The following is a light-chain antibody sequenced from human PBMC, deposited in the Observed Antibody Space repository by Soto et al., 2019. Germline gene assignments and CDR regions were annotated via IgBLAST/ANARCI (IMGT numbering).Light chain of an antibody. CDR3: QQRSNWPPLFT. CDR2: DAS. V-gene: IGKV3-11*01. J-gene: IGKJ3*01. CDR1: QSVSSY. Sequence: EIVLTQSPATLSLSPGERATLSCRPSQSVSSYLAWYQQKPGQAPRLLIYDASNRATGIPARFSGSGSGTDFTLTISSLEPEDFVVYYCQQRSNWPPLFTFGPGTKVDIK.